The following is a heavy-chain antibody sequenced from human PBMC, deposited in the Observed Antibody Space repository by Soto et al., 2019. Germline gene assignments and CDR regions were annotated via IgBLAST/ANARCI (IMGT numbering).Heavy chain of an antibody. CDR3: ARIFENCSSTSCYLGWYYYYYYGMDV. V-gene: IGHV3-30-3*01. Sequence: GGSLRLSCAASGFTFSSYAMHWVRQAPGKGLEWVAVISYDGSNKYYADSVKGRFTISRDNSKNTLYLQMNSLRAEDTAVYYCARIFENCSSTSCYLGWYYYYYYGMDVWGQGTTVTVSS. D-gene: IGHD2-2*01. CDR1: GFTFSSYA. CDR2: ISYDGSNK. J-gene: IGHJ6*02.